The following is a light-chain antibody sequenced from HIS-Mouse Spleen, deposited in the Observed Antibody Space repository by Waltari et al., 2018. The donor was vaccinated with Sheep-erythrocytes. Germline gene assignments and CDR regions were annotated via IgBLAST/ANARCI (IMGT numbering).Light chain of an antibody. Sequence: QSALTQPPSASGSPGQSVTISCTGTSSDVGGYNYVSWYQQHPGKAPKLMIDEVSKRPSGVPERFSGSKSGNTAALTVAGLQAEDEADYYCSSYAGSNNWVFGGGTKLTVL. CDR3: SSYAGSNNWV. V-gene: IGLV2-8*01. CDR1: SSDVGGYNY. J-gene: IGLJ3*02. CDR2: EVS.